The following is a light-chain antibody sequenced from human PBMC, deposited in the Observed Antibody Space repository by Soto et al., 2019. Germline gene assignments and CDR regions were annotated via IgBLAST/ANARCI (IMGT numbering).Light chain of an antibody. J-gene: IGKJ1*01. CDR2: GAS. CDR3: QQYGSSLVWT. V-gene: IGKV3-20*01. CDR1: QSVSSSY. Sequence: EIVLTQSPATLSLSPGERATLSCRASQSVSSSYLAWYQQKPGQAPRLLIYGASSRATGIPDRFSGSGSGTDFTLTISRLEPEDFAVYYCQQYGSSLVWTFGQGTKVDIK.